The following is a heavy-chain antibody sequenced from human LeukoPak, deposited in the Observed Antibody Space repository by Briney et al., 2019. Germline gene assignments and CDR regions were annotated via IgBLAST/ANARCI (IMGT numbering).Heavy chain of an antibody. J-gene: IGHJ3*02. CDR3: ARHRGDGYNPGAFDI. Sequence: PSETLSLTCTVSGGSISSYYWSWIRQPPGKGLEWIGYIYYSGSTNYNPSLKSRVTISVDTSKNQFSLKLSSVTAADTAAYYCARHRGDGYNPGAFDIWGQGTMVTVSS. D-gene: IGHD5-24*01. CDR1: GGSISSYY. V-gene: IGHV4-59*08. CDR2: IYYSGST.